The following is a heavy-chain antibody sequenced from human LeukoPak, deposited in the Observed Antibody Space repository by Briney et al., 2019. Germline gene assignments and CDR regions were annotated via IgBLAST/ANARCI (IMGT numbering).Heavy chain of an antibody. J-gene: IGHJ6*03. V-gene: IGHV4-38-2*02. D-gene: IGHD6-19*01. CDR2: IYHSGSA. CDR1: GYSISSGYY. Sequence: SETLSLTCTVSGYSISSGYYWGWIRQPPGKGLEWVGSIYHSGSAYYNPSLKSRVAISVDTSKNQFSLQLSSVTAADTAVYYCASLAVAGSGYYYYYMGVWGKGTTVTVSS. CDR3: ASLAVAGSGYYYYYMGV.